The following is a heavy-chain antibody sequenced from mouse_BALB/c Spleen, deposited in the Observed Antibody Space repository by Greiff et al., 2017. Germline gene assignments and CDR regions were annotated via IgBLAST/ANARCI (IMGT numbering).Heavy chain of an antibody. CDR3: ARVITPDYYAMDY. CDR2: IRNKANGYTT. J-gene: IGHJ4*01. Sequence: EVKVVESGGGLVQPGGSLRLSCATSGFTFTDYYMSWVRQPPGKALEWLGFIRNKANGYTTEYSASVKGRFTISRDNSQSILYLQMNTLRAEDSATYYCARVITPDYYAMDYWGQGTSVTVSS. CDR1: GFTFTDYY. V-gene: IGHV7-3*02. D-gene: IGHD1-1*01.